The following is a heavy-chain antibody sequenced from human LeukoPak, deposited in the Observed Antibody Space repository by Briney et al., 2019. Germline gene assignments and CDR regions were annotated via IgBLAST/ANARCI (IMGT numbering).Heavy chain of an antibody. CDR1: GYTFSGHY. J-gene: IGHJ4*02. Sequence: ASVNVSCKASGYTFSGHYIHWVRQAPGQGLEWMGRINPNSGDTDYAQKFQGRITITRDTSIRTAYMELSRLTSDDTAVYSCARDSAHEYWGQGTLVTVSS. CDR3: ARDSAHEY. CDR2: INPNSGDT. V-gene: IGHV1-2*06.